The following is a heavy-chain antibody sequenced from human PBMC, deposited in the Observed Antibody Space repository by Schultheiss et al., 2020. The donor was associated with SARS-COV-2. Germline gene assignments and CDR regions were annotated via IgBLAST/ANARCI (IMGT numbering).Heavy chain of an antibody. V-gene: IGHV4-30-4*07. J-gene: IGHJ3*02. CDR1: GGSISSGGYS. CDR3: ASAAVGGTATFDI. CDR2: ISYTGST. Sequence: SQTLSFTCAVSGGSISSGGYSWSWIRQPPGKGLEWIGYISYTGSTNYNPSLKSRVTMSIDTSKIQFSMKLSSVTAADTAVYYCASAAVGGTATFDIWGQGTLVTVSS. D-gene: IGHD6-19*01.